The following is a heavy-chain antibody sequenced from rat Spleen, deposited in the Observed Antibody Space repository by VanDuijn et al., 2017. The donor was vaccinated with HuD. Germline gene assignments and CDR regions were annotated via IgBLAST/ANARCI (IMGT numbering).Heavy chain of an antibody. CDR2: ISYDGSST. D-gene: IGHD1-11*01. V-gene: IGHV5-29*01. CDR1: GFTFSDYY. Sequence: EVQLVESDGGLVQPGRSLKLSCAASGFTFSDYYMAWVRQAPTKGLEWVATISYDGSSTYYRDSVKGRFTISRDNAKNTQYLQMDSLSSEDTATYDCARHMATDPYYYVMDAWGQGASVTVSS. J-gene: IGHJ4*01. CDR3: ARHMATDPYYYVMDA.